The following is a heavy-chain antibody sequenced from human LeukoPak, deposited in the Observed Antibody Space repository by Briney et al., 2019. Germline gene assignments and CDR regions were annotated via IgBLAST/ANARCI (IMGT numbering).Heavy chain of an antibody. CDR2: INSNSGGT. V-gene: IGHV1-2*02. J-gene: IGHJ3*02. CDR3: ARARSKIVVVTNDAFDI. Sequence: GASVKVSCKASGYTFTGYYMHWVRQAPGQGLEWMGWINSNSGGTNYAQKFRGRVTMTRDTSISTAYMELSRLRSDDTAVYYCARARSKIVVVTNDAFDIWGQGTMVTVSS. CDR1: GYTFTGYY. D-gene: IGHD3-22*01.